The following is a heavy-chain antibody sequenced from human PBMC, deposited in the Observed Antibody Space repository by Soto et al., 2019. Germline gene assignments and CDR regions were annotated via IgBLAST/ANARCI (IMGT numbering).Heavy chain of an antibody. CDR2: ISRDGSNK. CDR3: AKDDQITASIDY. D-gene: IGHD3-16*01. J-gene: IGHJ4*02. Sequence: VQLVESGGGLVQPGGSLRLSCAASGFTFSSYGMHWVRQAPGKGLEWVAVISRDGSNKYYVDPAKGRFTISRDNSKNTVSLQMNSLRAEDTAVYHCAKDDQITASIDYWGQGTLVTVSS. CDR1: GFTFSSYG. V-gene: IGHV3-30*18.